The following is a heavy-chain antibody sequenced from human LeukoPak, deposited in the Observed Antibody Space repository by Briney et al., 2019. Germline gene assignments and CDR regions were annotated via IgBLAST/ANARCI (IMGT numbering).Heavy chain of an antibody. Sequence: ASVKVSCKASGGTFSSYAISWVRQAPGQGLEWMGGIIPIFGTANYAQKFQGRVTITTDESTSTAYMELSSLRSEDTAVYYCARAVGFSSWTDYWGQGTLVTVSS. CDR2: IIPIFGTA. J-gene: IGHJ4*02. CDR3: ARAVGFSSWTDY. V-gene: IGHV1-69*05. CDR1: GGTFSSYA. D-gene: IGHD6-13*01.